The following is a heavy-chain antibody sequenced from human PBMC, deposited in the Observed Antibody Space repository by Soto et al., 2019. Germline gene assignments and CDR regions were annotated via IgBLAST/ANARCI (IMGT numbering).Heavy chain of an antibody. D-gene: IGHD2-15*01. V-gene: IGHV1-69*01. CDR3: ARHADAGSFHNWFDP. Sequence: QVQLVQSGAEVKKPGSSVKVSCKASGGTFSTNAIAWVRQAPGQGLEWMGGIIPIFGTANYAQKFQGRVTITADESTSTAYMEMSSLRPEDTAVYYCARHADAGSFHNWFDPWGQGTLVTVSS. J-gene: IGHJ5*02. CDR1: GGTFSTNA. CDR2: IIPIFGTA.